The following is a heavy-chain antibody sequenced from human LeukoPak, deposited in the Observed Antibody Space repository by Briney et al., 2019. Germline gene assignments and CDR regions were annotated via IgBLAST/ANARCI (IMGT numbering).Heavy chain of an antibody. CDR2: IYTSGST. CDR1: GGSISSYY. J-gene: IGHJ4*02. D-gene: IGHD3-3*01. Sequence: SETLSLTCTVSGGSISSYYWSWIRQPAGKGLEWIGRIYTSGSTNYNPSLKSRVTMSVDTSKNQFSLKLSSVTAADTAVYYCARGRRYDFWSGSYYFDYWGQGTLVTVSS. CDR3: ARGRRYDFWSGSYYFDY. V-gene: IGHV4-4*07.